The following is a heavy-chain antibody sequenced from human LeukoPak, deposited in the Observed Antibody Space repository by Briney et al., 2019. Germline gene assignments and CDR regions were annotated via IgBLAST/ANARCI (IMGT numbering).Heavy chain of an antibody. CDR1: GVSFSGYY. V-gene: IGHV4-34*01. CDR3: ARGPRVESYSSGWYVNY. Sequence: KPSETLSLTCAVYGVSFSGYYWSWIRQPPGKGLEWIGEINHSGSTNYNPPLKSRVTISVDTSKNQFSLNLTSVTAADTAVYYCARGPRVESYSSGWYVNYWGQGTLVTVSS. CDR2: INHSGST. J-gene: IGHJ4*02. D-gene: IGHD6-19*01.